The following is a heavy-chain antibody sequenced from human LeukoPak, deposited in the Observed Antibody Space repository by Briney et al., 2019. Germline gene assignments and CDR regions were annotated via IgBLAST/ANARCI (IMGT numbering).Heavy chain of an antibody. J-gene: IGHJ3*02. CDR2: ISYDGSNK. CDR1: GFTFSSHA. D-gene: IGHD6-13*01. V-gene: IGHV3-30*04. Sequence: PGGSLRLSCAASGFTFSSHAMHWVRQAPGKGLEWVAVISYDGSNKYYADSVKGRFTISRDNSKNTLYLQMNSLRAEDTAVYYCARDPPGSSWAPYAFDIWGQGTMVTVSS. CDR3: ARDPPGSSWAPYAFDI.